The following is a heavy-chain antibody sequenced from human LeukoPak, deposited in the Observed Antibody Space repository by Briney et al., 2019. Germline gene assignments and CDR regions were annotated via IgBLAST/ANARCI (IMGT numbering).Heavy chain of an antibody. D-gene: IGHD3-22*01. CDR1: GYIFTNYW. J-gene: IGHJ4*02. CDR3: ARLRYYDSPRVYFDY. Sequence: GESLKISCKGSGYIFTNYWIGWVRQMPGKGLEWMGSIYPGDSDIRYSPSFQGQVTISADRSISTAYLQWSSLKASDTAMYCCARLRYYDSPRVYFDYWGQGTLVTVSS. CDR2: IYPGDSDI. V-gene: IGHV5-51*01.